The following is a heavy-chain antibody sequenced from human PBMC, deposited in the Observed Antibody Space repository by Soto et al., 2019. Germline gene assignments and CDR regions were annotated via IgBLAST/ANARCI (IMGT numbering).Heavy chain of an antibody. CDR3: ARPGIRCGNKIDV. CDR1: GGSISSGGYS. CDR2: MYHSGST. V-gene: IGHV4-30-2*01. Sequence: PSETLSLTCAVSGGSISSGGYSWSWIRQPPGKGLEWIGYMYHSGSTYYNPSLKSRVTISIDRSKNQFSLKLSSVTAADTAVYYCARPGIRCGNKIDVWGQGTTVTVSS. J-gene: IGHJ6*02. D-gene: IGHD4-17*01.